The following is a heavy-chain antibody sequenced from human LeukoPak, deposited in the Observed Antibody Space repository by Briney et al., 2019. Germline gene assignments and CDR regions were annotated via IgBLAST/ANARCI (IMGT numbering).Heavy chain of an antibody. CDR3: ARGRKGVVVAATFWSNAQYYFDY. J-gene: IGHJ4*02. V-gene: IGHV4-34*01. CDR1: GGSFSGYY. Sequence: PSETLSLTCAVYGGSFSGYYWSWIRQPPGKGLEWIGEINHSGSTNYDPSLKSRVTISVDTSKNQFSLKLSSVTAADTAVYYCARGRKGVVVAATFWSNAQYYFDYWGQGTLVTVSS. D-gene: IGHD2-15*01. CDR2: INHSGST.